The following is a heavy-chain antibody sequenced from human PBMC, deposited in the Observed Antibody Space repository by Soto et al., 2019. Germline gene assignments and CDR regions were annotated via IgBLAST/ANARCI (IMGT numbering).Heavy chain of an antibody. J-gene: IGHJ5*02. V-gene: IGHV4-34*01. CDR1: GGSFSGFY. Sequence: SETLSLTCAVYGGSFSGFYWSWIRQPPGKGLEWIGEINHSGSTNYNPSLKSRVTISVDTSKNQFSLKLSSVTAADTAVYYCARHWTGTTLKWFDPWGQGTLVTVSS. D-gene: IGHD1-1*01. CDR3: ARHWTGTTLKWFDP. CDR2: INHSGST.